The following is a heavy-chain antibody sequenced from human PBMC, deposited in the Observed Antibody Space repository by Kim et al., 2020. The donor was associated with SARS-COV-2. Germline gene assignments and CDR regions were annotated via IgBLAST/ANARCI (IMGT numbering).Heavy chain of an antibody. CDR2: ISTYSVNT. D-gene: IGHD6-13*01. Sequence: ASVKVSCKASGYTFTSYGVSWVRQAPGQGLEWMGWISTYSVNTNYAQKFQGRVTMTTDTSTSTAYMELRSLRSDDTAVYYWARDSGISRWLNFDYWGQGTLVTVSS. V-gene: IGHV1-18*01. J-gene: IGHJ4*02. CDR3: ARDSGISRWLNFDY. CDR1: GYTFTSYG.